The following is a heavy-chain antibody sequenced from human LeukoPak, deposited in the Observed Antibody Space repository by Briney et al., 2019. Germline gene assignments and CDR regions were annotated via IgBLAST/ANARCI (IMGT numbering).Heavy chain of an antibody. V-gene: IGHV4-34*01. J-gene: IGHJ3*02. CDR3: ARDIVVVVAATVDAFDI. CDR2: INHSGST. CDR1: GGSFSGYY. Sequence: PSETLSVTCAVYGGSFSGYYWSWIRQPPGKGLEWIGEINHSGSTNYNPSLKSRVTISVDTSKNQFSLKLSSVTAADTAVYYCARDIVVVVAATVDAFDIWGQGTMVTVSS. D-gene: IGHD2-15*01.